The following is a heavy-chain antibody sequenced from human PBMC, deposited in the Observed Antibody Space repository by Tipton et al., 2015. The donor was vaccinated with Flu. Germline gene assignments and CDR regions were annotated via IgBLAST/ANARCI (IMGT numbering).Heavy chain of an antibody. CDR2: IYYSGST. Sequence: TLSLTCTVSGGSISSYYWSWIRQPPGKGLEWIGYIYYSGSTNYNPSLKSRVTISVDTSKNQFSLKLSSVTAADTAVHYCAREGSGWYRNWFDPWGQGTLVTVSS. V-gene: IGHV4-59*01. J-gene: IGHJ5*02. CDR1: GGSISSYY. CDR3: AREGSGWYRNWFDP. D-gene: IGHD6-19*01.